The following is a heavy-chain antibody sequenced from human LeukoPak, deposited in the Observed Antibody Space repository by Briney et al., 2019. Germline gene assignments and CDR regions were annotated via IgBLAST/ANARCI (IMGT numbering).Heavy chain of an antibody. D-gene: IGHD2-2*01. V-gene: IGHV1-69*13. Sequence: SVKVSCKASGGTFSSYAISWVRQAPGQGLEWMGGIIPIFGTANYAQKFQGRVTITADESTSTAYMELSSLRSDDTAVYYCAGLSRSVVPAAMIGDQPGAYYYYYGMDVWGQGTTVTVSS. CDR1: GGTFSSYA. CDR2: IIPIFGTA. CDR3: AGLSRSVVPAAMIGDQPGAYYYYYGMDV. J-gene: IGHJ6*02.